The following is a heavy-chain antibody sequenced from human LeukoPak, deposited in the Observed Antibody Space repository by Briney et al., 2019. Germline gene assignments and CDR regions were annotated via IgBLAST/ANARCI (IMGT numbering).Heavy chain of an antibody. CDR2: IRSKANSYAT. CDR3: TSPRMVYYDSSGYPDDY. V-gene: IGHV3-73*01. CDR1: GFTFSGSA. D-gene: IGHD3-22*01. Sequence: GGSLELSCAASGFTFSGSAMHWVRQASGKGLEWVGRIRSKANSYATAYAASVKGRFTISRDDSKNTAYLQMNSLKTEDTAVYYCTSPRMVYYDSSGYPDDYWGQGTLVTVSS. J-gene: IGHJ4*02.